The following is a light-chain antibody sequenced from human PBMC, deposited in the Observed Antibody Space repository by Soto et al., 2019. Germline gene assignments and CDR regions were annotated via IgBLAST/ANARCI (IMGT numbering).Light chain of an antibody. J-gene: IGLJ2*01. Sequence: QSALTQPPSASGSPGQSVTISCTGTSSDVGGYNYVSWFQQHPGKAPKLMIYEVSGRPSGVPDRLAGSKSGNTASLTVSGLQAEDEADYYCSSYAGSSNVVFGAGTKLTVL. V-gene: IGLV2-8*01. CDR2: EVS. CDR3: SSYAGSSNVV. CDR1: SSDVGGYNY.